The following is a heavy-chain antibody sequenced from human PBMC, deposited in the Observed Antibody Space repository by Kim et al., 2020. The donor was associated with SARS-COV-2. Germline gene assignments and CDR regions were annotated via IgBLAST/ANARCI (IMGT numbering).Heavy chain of an antibody. J-gene: IGHJ4*02. V-gene: IGHV4-39*01. CDR3: ARLVRSSSWYAGY. D-gene: IGHD6-13*01. Sequence: YNPSLTSRVTMSVETSKNQFSLKLSSGTAADTAVYYCARLVRSSSWYAGYWGQGTLVTVSS.